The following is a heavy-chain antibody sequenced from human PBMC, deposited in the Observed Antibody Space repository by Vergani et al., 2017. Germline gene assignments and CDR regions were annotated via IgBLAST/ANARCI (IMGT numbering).Heavy chain of an antibody. Sequence: QVQLQESGPGLVKPSETLSLTCAVSGYSISSGYYWGWIRQPPGKGLEWIGSIYHSGSTYYNPSLKSRVTISVDTSKNQFSLKLSSVTAADTAVYYCARHLAYCGGDCYPYYYGMDVWGQGP. J-gene: IGHJ6*02. D-gene: IGHD2-21*02. CDR1: GYSISSGYY. V-gene: IGHV4-38-2*01. CDR3: ARHLAYCGGDCYPYYYGMDV. CDR2: IYHSGST.